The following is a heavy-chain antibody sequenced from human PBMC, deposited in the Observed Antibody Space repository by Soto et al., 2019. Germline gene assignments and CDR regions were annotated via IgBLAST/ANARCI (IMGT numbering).Heavy chain of an antibody. CDR3: SRRARYYYYSSGQSARFDP. CDR2: IIPIFGTA. CDR1: GGTFSSYA. J-gene: IGHJ5*02. D-gene: IGHD3-22*01. Sequence: QVQLVQSGAEVKKPGSSVKVSCKASGGTFSSYAISWVRQAPGQGLEWMGGIIPIFGTANYAQKFQGRVTITADESTSTAYMELSSLRSEVTAVYYCSRRARYYYYSSGQSARFDPWGQGTLVTVSS. V-gene: IGHV1-69*12.